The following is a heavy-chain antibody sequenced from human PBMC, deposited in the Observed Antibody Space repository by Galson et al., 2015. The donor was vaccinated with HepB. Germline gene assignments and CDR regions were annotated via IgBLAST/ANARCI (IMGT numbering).Heavy chain of an antibody. V-gene: IGHV2-70*11. D-gene: IGHD1-26*01. CDR1: GFSLSTSGMC. CDR3: ARTPLVGATHFDY. J-gene: IGHJ4*02. Sequence: PALVKPTQTLTLTCTFSGFSLSTSGMCVSWIRQPPGKALEWLARIDLDDAKYYSTSLKTRLTLAKDTPKNQVGLTLTNMDPVDTATYYCARTPLVGATHFDYWGQGTLVTVSS. CDR2: IDLDDAK.